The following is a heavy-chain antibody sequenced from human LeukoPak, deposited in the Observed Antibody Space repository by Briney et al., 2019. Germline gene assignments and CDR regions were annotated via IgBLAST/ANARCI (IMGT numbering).Heavy chain of an antibody. Sequence: GGSLRLSCAASGFTVSSNYMSWVRQAPGKGLEWASVIYSGGSTYYADSVKGRFTISRDNSKNTLYLQMNSLRAEDTAVYYCARVRVEQWLEIYYFDYWGQGTLVTVSS. CDR1: GFTVSSNY. D-gene: IGHD6-19*01. J-gene: IGHJ4*02. V-gene: IGHV3-66*01. CDR3: ARVRVEQWLEIYYFDY. CDR2: IYSGGST.